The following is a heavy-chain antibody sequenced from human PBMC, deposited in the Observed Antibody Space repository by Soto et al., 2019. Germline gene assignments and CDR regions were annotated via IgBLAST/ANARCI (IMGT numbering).Heavy chain of an antibody. J-gene: IGHJ4*02. D-gene: IGHD3-10*01. V-gene: IGHV3-21*01. CDR1: GFTFSSYS. CDR2: ISSSSSYI. Sequence: TGGSLRLSCAASGFTFSSYSMNWVRQAPGKGLEWVSSISSSSSYIYYADSVKGRFTISRDNAKNSLYLQMNSLRAEDTAVYYCARYPRTYYYGSGSYEFDYWGQGTLVTVSS. CDR3: ARYPRTYYYGSGSYEFDY.